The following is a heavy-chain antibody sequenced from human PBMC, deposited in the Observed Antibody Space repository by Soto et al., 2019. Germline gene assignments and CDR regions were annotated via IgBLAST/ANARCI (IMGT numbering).Heavy chain of an antibody. CDR3: ARLQLLVGGYYYGLDV. CDR1: GFTFSSYG. J-gene: IGHJ6*02. D-gene: IGHD6-19*01. CDR2: IWYDGSNK. Sequence: QVQLVESGGGVVQPGRSLRLSCAASGFTFSSYGMHWVRQAPGKGLEWVAVIWYDGSNKYYADSVKGRFTISRDNSKTTLYLQMNSLRAEDTAVYYCARLQLLVGGYYYGLDVWGQGTTVTVSS. V-gene: IGHV3-33*01.